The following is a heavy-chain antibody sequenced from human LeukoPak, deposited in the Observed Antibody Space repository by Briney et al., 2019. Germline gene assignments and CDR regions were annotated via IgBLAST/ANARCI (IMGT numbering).Heavy chain of an antibody. CDR3: TTDRRTAMVTYYYYGMDV. D-gene: IGHD5-18*01. J-gene: IGHJ6*02. V-gene: IGHV3-30*03. Sequence: GRSLRLSCAASGFTFSSYGMHWVRQAPGKGLEWVAVISYDGSNKYYADSVKGRFTISRDDSKNTLYLQMNSLKTEDTAVYYCTTDRRTAMVTYYYYGMDVWGQGTTVTVSS. CDR2: ISYDGSNK. CDR1: GFTFSSYG.